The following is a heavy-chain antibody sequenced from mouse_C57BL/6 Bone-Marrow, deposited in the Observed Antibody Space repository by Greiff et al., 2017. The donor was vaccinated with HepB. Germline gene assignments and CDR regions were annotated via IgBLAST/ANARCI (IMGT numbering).Heavy chain of an antibody. CDR2: IDPNSGGT. V-gene: IGHV1-72*01. J-gene: IGHJ1*03. D-gene: IGHD1-1*01. Sequence: KESCKASGYTFTSYWMHWVKQRPGRGLEWIGRIDPNSGGTKYNEKFKSKATLTVDKPSSTAYMQLSSLTSEDSAVYYCARGPIYGSSYVRYWYFDVWGTGTTVTVSS. CDR3: ARGPIYGSSYVRYWYFDV. CDR1: GYTFTSYW.